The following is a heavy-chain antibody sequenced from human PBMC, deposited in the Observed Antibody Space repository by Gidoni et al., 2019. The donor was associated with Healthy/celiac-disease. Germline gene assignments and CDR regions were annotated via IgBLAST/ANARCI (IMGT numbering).Heavy chain of an antibody. Sequence: EVQLVESGVGLVKPGGSLRLSCAAYGFTFSNAWLHWVRQAPGKGLEWVGRIKSKTDRGTTDYAAPVKGRFTISRDDSKNTLYLQMNSLKAEDTAVYYCTTKLYYSDSSGYYRLFDYWGQGTLVTVSS. CDR2: IKSKTDRGTT. D-gene: IGHD3-22*01. J-gene: IGHJ4*02. CDR3: TTKLYYSDSSGYYRLFDY. V-gene: IGHV3-15*07. CDR1: GFTFSNAW.